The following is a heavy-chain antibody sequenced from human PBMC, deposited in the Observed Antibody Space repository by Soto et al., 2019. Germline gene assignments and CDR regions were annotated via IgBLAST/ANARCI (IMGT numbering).Heavy chain of an antibody. J-gene: IGHJ6*02. CDR2: IYYSGST. CDR1: GGSISSGGYY. V-gene: IGHV4-31*03. D-gene: IGHD3-3*01. CDR3: ARDSYYDFWSGGVPPTTSSGMDV. Sequence: SETLSLTCSVSGGSISSGGYYWMWIRHHPGKGLEWIGYIYYSGSTYYNPSLKSRVTISVDTSKNQFSLKLSSVTAADTAVYYCARDSYYDFWSGGVPPTTSSGMDVWGQGTTVTVSS.